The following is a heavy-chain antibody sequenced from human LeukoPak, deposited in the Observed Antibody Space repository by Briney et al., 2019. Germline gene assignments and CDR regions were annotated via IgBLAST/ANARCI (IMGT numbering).Heavy chain of an antibody. CDR1: GYTFTNYG. Sequence: ASVKVSCKASGYTFTNYGVTWVRQAPGQGLEWMGRIIPILGIANYAQKFQGRVTITADKSTSTAYMELSSLRSEDTAVYYCASPSGDYDSSGDDYWGQGTLVTVSS. J-gene: IGHJ4*02. CDR3: ASPSGDYDSSGDDY. D-gene: IGHD3-22*01. V-gene: IGHV1-69*04. CDR2: IIPILGIA.